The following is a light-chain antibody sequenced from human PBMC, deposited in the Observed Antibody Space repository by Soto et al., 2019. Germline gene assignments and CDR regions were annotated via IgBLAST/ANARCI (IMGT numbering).Light chain of an antibody. CDR1: SSDIGAYNY. J-gene: IGLJ3*02. CDR2: DVT. V-gene: IGLV2-14*03. CDR3: SSYTTINTVVV. Sequence: QSALTQPASVSGSPGQSITCSCTGTSSDIGAYNYVSWYQHHPGKAPKLFIYDVTDRPSGVSDRFSGSKSSTTASLTISGLQAEDEADYFCSSYTTINTVVVFGGGTKLTVL.